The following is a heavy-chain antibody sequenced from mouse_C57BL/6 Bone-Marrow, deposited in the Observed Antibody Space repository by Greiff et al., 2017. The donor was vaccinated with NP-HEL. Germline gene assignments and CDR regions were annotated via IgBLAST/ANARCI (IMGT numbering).Heavy chain of an antibody. Sequence: EVKLVESGGDLVKPGGSLKLSCAASGFTFSSYGMSWVRQTPDKRLEWVATISSGGSYTYYPDSVKGRFTISRDNAKNTLYQQMSSLKSEDTAMYYCARPSYYSNDDYGGQGTTLTVSS. D-gene: IGHD2-5*01. J-gene: IGHJ2*01. CDR3: ARPSYYSNDDY. CDR1: GFTFSSYG. V-gene: IGHV5-6*01. CDR2: ISSGGSYT.